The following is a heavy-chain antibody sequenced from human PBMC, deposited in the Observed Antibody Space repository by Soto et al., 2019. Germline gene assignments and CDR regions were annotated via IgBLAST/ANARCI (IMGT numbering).Heavy chain of an antibody. CDR3: AKMEGMDTWAYSFDY. V-gene: IGHV3-23*01. CDR2: IYGGGNGP. D-gene: IGHD5-18*01. J-gene: IGHJ4*02. Sequence: EVQVLESGGGLVQPGGSLRLSCAATGFTFSDFAMSWVRQAPGKGLEWVSRIYGGGNGPHYADSVKGRVTISRDNSKNTLYLQLNSLRAEDTAVYYCAKMEGMDTWAYSFDYWGQGTLVTVSS. CDR1: GFTFSDFA.